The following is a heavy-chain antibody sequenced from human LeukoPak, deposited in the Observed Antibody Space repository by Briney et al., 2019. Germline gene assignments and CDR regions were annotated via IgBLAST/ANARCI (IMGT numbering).Heavy chain of an antibody. J-gene: IGHJ4*02. D-gene: IGHD2-2*01. CDR2: INSDGSST. Sequence: GGSLRLSCAASGFTFSSYWMHWVRQAPGKGLVWVSRINSDGSSTSYADSVKGRFTISRDNAKNTLYLQMNSLRAEDTAVYYCAKDFRRRPIVVVPAAIGYWGQGTLVTVSS. CDR3: AKDFRRRPIVVVPAAIGY. CDR1: GFTFSSYW. V-gene: IGHV3-74*01.